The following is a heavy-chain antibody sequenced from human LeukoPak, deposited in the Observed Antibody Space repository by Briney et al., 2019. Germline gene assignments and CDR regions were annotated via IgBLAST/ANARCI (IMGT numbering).Heavy chain of an antibody. CDR3: AKDVAIFGVVDAFDI. CDR2: ISGSGGST. CDR1: GFTFSGYA. Sequence: EGSLRLSCAASGFTFSGYAMSWVRQAPGKGLEWVSAISGSGGSTYYADSVKGRFTISRDNSKNTLYLQMNSLRAEDTAVYYCAKDVAIFGVVDAFDIWGQGTMVTVSS. D-gene: IGHD3-3*01. J-gene: IGHJ3*02. V-gene: IGHV3-23*01.